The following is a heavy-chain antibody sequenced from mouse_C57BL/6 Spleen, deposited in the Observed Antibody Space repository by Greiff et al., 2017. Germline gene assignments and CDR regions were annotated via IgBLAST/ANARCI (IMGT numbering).Heavy chain of an antibody. D-gene: IGHD1-1*01. CDR3: ARFGATVVADDAMAY. V-gene: IGHV1-80*01. Sequence: QVQLQQSGAELVKPGASVKISCKASGYAFSSYWMNWVKQRPGKGLEWIGQIYPGDGDTNYNGKFKGKATLTADKSSSTAYMPLSSLTSEDSAVYFCARFGATVVADDAMAYWGQGTSVTVSA. CDR2: IYPGDGDT. CDR1: GYAFSSYW. J-gene: IGHJ4*01.